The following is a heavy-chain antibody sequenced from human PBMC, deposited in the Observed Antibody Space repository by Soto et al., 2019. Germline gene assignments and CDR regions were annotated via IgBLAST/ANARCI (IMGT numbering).Heavy chain of an antibody. Sequence: QVTLKESGPVLVKPTETLTLRCTVSGLSITDSEMGVSWIRQPPGQPLDWLAHIDSSGEKSYRTFLKSRLANSKATSKSQIVLSMTNMDPADTATYYCARRHLAVAVSPWFDRWVQGIPVTLSS. CDR3: ARRHLAVAVSPWFDR. CDR1: GLSITDSEMG. CDR2: IDSSGEK. V-gene: IGHV2-26*01. J-gene: IGHJ5*02.